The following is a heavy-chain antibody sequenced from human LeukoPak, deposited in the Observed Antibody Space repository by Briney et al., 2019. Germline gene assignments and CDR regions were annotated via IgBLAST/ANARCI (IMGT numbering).Heavy chain of an antibody. D-gene: IGHD6-13*01. CDR1: GGSISNSSYY. J-gene: IGHJ3*02. Sequence: SETLSLTCTVSGGSISNSSYYWGWIRQPPGKGLEWIGSIYYSGSTYYNPSLKSRVTISVDTSKNQFSLKLSSVTAADTAVYYCARQGSLIAAAVPDAFDIWGQGTMVTVSS. CDR3: ARQGSLIAAAVPDAFDI. CDR2: IYYSGST. V-gene: IGHV4-39*01.